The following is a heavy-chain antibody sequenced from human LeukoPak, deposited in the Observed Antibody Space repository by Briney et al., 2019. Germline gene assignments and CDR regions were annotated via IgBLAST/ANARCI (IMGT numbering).Heavy chain of an antibody. CDR2: ISGSGGST. Sequence: GGSLRLSCAASGFTFSSYAMSWVRQAPGKGLEWVSAISGSGGSTYYADSVKGRFTISRDNSKNTLYLQMNSLRAEDTAVYYCAKETPYGIVVVPAATWSWFDPWGQGTLVTVSS. CDR1: GFTFSSYA. V-gene: IGHV3-23*01. CDR3: AKETPYGIVVVPAATWSWFDP. D-gene: IGHD2-2*01. J-gene: IGHJ5*02.